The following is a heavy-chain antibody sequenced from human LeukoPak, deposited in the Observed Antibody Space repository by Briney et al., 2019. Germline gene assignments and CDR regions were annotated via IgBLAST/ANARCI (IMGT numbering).Heavy chain of an antibody. V-gene: IGHV1-69*05. CDR2: IIPIFGTA. CDR1: GGTFSSYA. Sequence: SVKVSCKASGGTFSSYAISWVRQAPGQGLEWMGGIIPIFGTANYAQKFQGRVTITTDESTSTAYMELSSLRSEDTAVYYCARPRHCGYDYAFDIWGQGTMVTVSS. CDR3: ARPRHCGYDYAFDI. D-gene: IGHD5-12*01. J-gene: IGHJ3*02.